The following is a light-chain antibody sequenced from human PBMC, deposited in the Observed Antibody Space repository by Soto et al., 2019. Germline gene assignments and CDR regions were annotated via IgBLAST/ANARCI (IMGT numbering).Light chain of an antibody. J-gene: IGLJ1*01. CDR1: SSDVGGYTY. V-gene: IGLV2-14*01. CDR2: EVS. CDR3: SSYASSSALV. Sequence: ALTQPASVSGSPGQSITISCTGTSSDVGGYTYVSWYQQHPGKAPKLMIYEVSNRPSGVSNRFSGSKSGNTASLTISGLQAEDEADYYCSSYASSSALVFGLGTKVTVL.